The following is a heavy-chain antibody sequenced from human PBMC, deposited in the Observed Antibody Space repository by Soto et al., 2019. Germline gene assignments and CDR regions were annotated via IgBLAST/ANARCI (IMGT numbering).Heavy chain of an antibody. CDR2: MNPSSGNT. J-gene: IGHJ5*02. CDR1: GYTFTSYD. CDR3: ARERSAGTGWFDP. V-gene: IGHV1-8*01. Sequence: QVQLVQSGAEVKKPGASVKVSCKASGYTFTSYDINWVRQATGQGLEWMGWMNPSSGNTGYAQKLQGRVTMTRNTSMSTAYMELRSLRSEDTAVYYCARERSAGTGWFDPWGQGTLVTVSS. D-gene: IGHD6-13*01.